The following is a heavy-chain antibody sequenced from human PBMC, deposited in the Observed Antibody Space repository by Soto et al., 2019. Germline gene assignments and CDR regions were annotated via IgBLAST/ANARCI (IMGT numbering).Heavy chain of an antibody. Sequence: GGSLRLSCAASGFTFSSYAMHWVRQAPGKWLEWVAVISYDGSNKYYADSVKGRFTISRDNSKNTLYLQMNSLRAEDTAVYYCARDHYYYDSSGYANYWGQGXLVTV. CDR2: ISYDGSNK. CDR3: ARDHYYYDSSGYANY. J-gene: IGHJ4*02. V-gene: IGHV3-30-3*01. CDR1: GFTFSSYA. D-gene: IGHD3-22*01.